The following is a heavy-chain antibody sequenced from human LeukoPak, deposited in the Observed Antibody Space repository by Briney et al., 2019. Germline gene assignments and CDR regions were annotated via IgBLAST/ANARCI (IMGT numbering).Heavy chain of an antibody. Sequence: SETLSLTCTVSGGSIGRYYWSWIRQPPGKGLEWIGYIYYSGSTNYNPSLKSRVSISVDTSKNQFSLNLSSVTAADTAVYYCARSIGGAFDIWGQGTMATVSS. CDR1: GGSIGRYY. D-gene: IGHD3-16*01. CDR2: IYYSGST. J-gene: IGHJ3*02. V-gene: IGHV4-59*01. CDR3: ARSIGGAFDI.